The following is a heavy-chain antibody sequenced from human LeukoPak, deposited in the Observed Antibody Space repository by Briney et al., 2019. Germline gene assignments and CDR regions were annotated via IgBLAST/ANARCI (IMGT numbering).Heavy chain of an antibody. CDR1: GFTFSSYA. CDR2: ISSNGGST. J-gene: IGHJ4*02. Sequence: GGSLRLSCAASGFTFSSYAMHWVRQAPGKGLEYVSAISSNGGSTYYANSVKGRFTISRDNSKNTLYLQMGSLRAEDMAVYYCARVRNWNYVDYWGQGTLVTVSS. CDR3: ARVRNWNYVDY. D-gene: IGHD1-20*01. V-gene: IGHV3-64*01.